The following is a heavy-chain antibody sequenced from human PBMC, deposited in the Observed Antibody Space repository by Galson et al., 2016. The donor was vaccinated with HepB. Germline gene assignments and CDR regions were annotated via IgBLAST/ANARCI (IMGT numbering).Heavy chain of an antibody. CDR1: GFSLTNAGVG. CDR3: ARSLGLIFDK. J-gene: IGHJ4*01. Sequence: PALVKPTQTLTLTCNFSGFSLTNAGVGVGWIRQPPGKALEWLGFIQWDDDERYSPALKTRLTITKDTSKNQVVLKMTNVDPADTATDYCARSLGLIFDKWGRGTLVTVSS. V-gene: IGHV2-5*02. D-gene: IGHD3/OR15-3a*01. CDR2: IQWDDDE.